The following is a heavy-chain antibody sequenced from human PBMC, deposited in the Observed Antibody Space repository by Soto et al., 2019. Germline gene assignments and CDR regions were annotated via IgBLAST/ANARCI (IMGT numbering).Heavy chain of an antibody. J-gene: IGHJ5*02. Sequence: QVQLVQSGAEVKTPGSSVKVSCKASGGTFNSFSIDWVRQAPGQGLEWMGGIIPMSGRPNYAQRFQGRVTFSADKSTNTVYMELNRLTHEDTAVYYCTRRGLQSANWFDPWGQGTLVTVSS. CDR2: IIPMSGRP. CDR3: TRRGLQSANWFDP. V-gene: IGHV1-69*06. CDR1: GGTFNSFS.